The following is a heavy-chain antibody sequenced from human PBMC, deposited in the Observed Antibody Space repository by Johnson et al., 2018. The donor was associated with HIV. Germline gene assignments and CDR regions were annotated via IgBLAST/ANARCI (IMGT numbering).Heavy chain of an antibody. CDR2: IYSGGRT. Sequence: VQLVESGGGLIQPGGSLRLSCAVSGFTVSSNYMNWVRQAPGKGLEWVSVIYSGGRTYYADSVKGRFTISRDNSKNTLYLQMISLRVEDTAVYYCARDRSKGGAFYIWGQGTMVTVSS. D-gene: IGHD2/OR15-2a*01. CDR3: ARDRSKGGAFYI. J-gene: IGHJ3*02. V-gene: IGHV3-53*01. CDR1: GFTVSSNY.